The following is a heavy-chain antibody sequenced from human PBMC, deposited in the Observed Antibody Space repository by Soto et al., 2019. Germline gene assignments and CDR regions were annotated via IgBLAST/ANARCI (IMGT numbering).Heavy chain of an antibody. CDR1: GFSFNSYA. D-gene: IGHD3-10*01. V-gene: IGHV3-23*01. Sequence: EVQLLESGGGLVQPGGSLRLSCETSGFSFNSYAMTWVRQAPGMGLEWVAVINYNSRATFHAQSVKVRFTISRDNSRNTVSLQMDSLRAEDTAVYYCVNQRGSGKTYYYNMDVWGLGTTVIVSS. CDR2: INYNSRAT. J-gene: IGHJ6*02. CDR3: VNQRGSGKTYYYNMDV.